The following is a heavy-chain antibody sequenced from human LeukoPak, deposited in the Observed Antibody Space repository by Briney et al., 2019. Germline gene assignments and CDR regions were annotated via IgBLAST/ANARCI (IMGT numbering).Heavy chain of an antibody. D-gene: IGHD3-16*01. J-gene: IGHJ4*02. V-gene: IGHV3-30*18. CDR2: IAHNGSNK. CDR3: AKHASWSFSD. Sequence: GGSLRLSCAASGFTFSSYAIPWVRQAPGKGLEWVADIAHNGSNKYYADSVKGRFTISRDNSKKSMYRQMNSRRAVYTAVYYCAKHASWSFSDWGQGTLVTVSS. CDR1: GFTFSSYA.